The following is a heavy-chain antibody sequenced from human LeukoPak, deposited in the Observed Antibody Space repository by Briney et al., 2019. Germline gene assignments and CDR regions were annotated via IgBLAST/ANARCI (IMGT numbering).Heavy chain of an antibody. CDR2: INPNSGGT. V-gene: IGHV1-2*02. J-gene: IGHJ4*02. Sequence: GASVNVSCTASGYTFTGYYMHWVRQAPGQGLEWMGWINPNSGGTNYVQKFQGRVTMTRDTSISTAYMELSRLRFDDTAVYYCARGQDYGGTLDYWGQGTLVTVSS. D-gene: IGHD4-23*01. CDR3: ARGQDYGGTLDY. CDR1: GYTFTGYY.